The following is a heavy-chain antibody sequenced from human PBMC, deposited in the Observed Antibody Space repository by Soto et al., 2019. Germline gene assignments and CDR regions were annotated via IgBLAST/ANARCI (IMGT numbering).Heavy chain of an antibody. CDR2: ISSSSSYI. J-gene: IGHJ4*02. D-gene: IGHD3-3*01. CDR1: GFTFSSYS. Sequence: GGSLRLSCAASGFTFSSYSMNWVRQAPGKGLEWVSSISSSSSYIYYADSVKGRFTISRDNAKNSLYLQMNSLRAEDTAVYYCAREQSDFWSGYFDYWGQGTLVTVSS. CDR3: AREQSDFWSGYFDY. V-gene: IGHV3-21*01.